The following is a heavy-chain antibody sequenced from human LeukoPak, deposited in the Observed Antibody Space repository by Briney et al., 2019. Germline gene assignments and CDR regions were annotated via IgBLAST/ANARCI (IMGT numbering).Heavy chain of an antibody. D-gene: IGHD2-15*01. CDR2: IYTSGSTSGST. CDR1: GGFISSNNYY. CDR3: ARVKRYCSGGSCPYFDY. V-gene: IGHV4-61*02. Sequence: SETLSLTCTVSGGFISSNNYYWNWIRQPAGKGLEWIGRIYTSGSTSGSTNYNPSLKSRVTISVDTSKNQFSLKLSSVTAADTAVYYCARVKRYCSGGSCPYFDYWGQGTLVTVSS. J-gene: IGHJ4*02.